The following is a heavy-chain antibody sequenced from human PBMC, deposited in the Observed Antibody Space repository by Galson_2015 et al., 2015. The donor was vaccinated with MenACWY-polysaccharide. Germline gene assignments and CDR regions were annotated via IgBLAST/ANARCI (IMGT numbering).Heavy chain of an antibody. CDR3: AKPADGYNSYWYFDL. Sequence: SLRLSCAASGFTFSSYAMSWVRQAPGKGLEWVSAISGSSGSTYYADSVKGRFTISRDNSKNTLYLQMNSLRAEDTAVYYCAKPADGYNSYWYFDLWGRGTLVTVSS. V-gene: IGHV3-23*01. CDR1: GFTFSSYA. CDR2: ISGSSGST. J-gene: IGHJ2*01. D-gene: IGHD5-24*01.